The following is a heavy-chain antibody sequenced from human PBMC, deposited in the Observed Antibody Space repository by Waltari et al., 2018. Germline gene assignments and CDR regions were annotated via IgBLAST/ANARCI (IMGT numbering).Heavy chain of an antibody. CDR1: GFIFSNAW. CDR3: TTDHRITMVQGWWFDP. Sequence: EVQLVESGGGLVKPGGSLRLSCAASGFIFSNAWMSWVRQATGKGLEWVGRIKSKTDGGKTDYAAPVKGRFTISRDDSKNTLYLQMNSLKTEDTAVYYCTTDHRITMVQGWWFDPWGQGTLVTVSS. J-gene: IGHJ5*02. D-gene: IGHD3-10*01. V-gene: IGHV3-15*01. CDR2: IKSKTDGGKT.